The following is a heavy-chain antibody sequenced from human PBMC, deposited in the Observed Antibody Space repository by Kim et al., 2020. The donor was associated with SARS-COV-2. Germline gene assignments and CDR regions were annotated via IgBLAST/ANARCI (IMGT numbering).Heavy chain of an antibody. CDR3: ATGSAAAGRFDP. Sequence: IYAQKFPGRFTMTEDTSTHTAYMELSSLRSEDTAVYYCATGSAAAGRFDPWGQGTLVTVSS. D-gene: IGHD6-13*01. J-gene: IGHJ5*02. V-gene: IGHV1-24*01.